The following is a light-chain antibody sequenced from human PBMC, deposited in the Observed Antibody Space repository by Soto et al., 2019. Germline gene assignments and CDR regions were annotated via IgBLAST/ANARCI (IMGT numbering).Light chain of an antibody. Sequence: DIRMTQSPSTLSASVGDRVTISCRASQSVGSWLAWYQQKPGKAPKFLIYDASTLESGVPSRFSGSGSGTELTLTISSLQPDDFATYYCQQYDNYPLTFGGGTKVEI. CDR1: QSVGSW. CDR3: QQYDNYPLT. J-gene: IGKJ4*01. V-gene: IGKV1-5*01. CDR2: DAS.